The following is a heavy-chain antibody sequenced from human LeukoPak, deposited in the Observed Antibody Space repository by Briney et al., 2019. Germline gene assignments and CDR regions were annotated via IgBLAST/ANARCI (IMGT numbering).Heavy chain of an antibody. CDR2: IYYSGST. CDR1: GGSISSYY. J-gene: IGHJ5*02. Sequence: SETLSLTCTVSGGSISSYYWSWIRQPPGKGLEWVGYIYYSGSTNYNPSLKSRVTISVDTSKNQFSLKLSSVTAADTAVYYCARDFFSGEPNPNWFDPWGQGTLVTVSS. CDR3: ARDFFSGEPNPNWFDP. V-gene: IGHV4-59*12. D-gene: IGHD1-14*01.